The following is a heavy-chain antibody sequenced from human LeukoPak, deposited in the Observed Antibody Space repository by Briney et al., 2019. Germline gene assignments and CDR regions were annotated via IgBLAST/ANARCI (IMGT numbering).Heavy chain of an antibody. J-gene: IGHJ6*02. V-gene: IGHV4-34*01. Sequence: PSETLSLTCAVYGGSFSGYYRSWIRQPPGKGLEWIGEINHSGSTNYNPSLKSRVTISVDTSKNQFSLKLSSVTAADTAVYYCARVDLGDLYDILTGSSNYYYGMDVWGQGTTVTVSS. D-gene: IGHD3-9*01. CDR3: ARVDLGDLYDILTGSSNYYYGMDV. CDR1: GGSFSGYY. CDR2: INHSGST.